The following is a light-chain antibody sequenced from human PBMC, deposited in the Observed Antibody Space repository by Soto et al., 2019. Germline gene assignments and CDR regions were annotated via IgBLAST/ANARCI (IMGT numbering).Light chain of an antibody. CDR1: SRDVGGYSH. V-gene: IGLV2-11*01. J-gene: IGLJ2*01. Sequence: QSALTQPRSVSGSPGQSVTISCTGSSRDVGGYSHVSWFQQHPGKAPKLMIYDVTKRPSGVPDRFSGSKSGNTASLTISGLQDEDESDYYCCSFAGTSTIFGGGTKLTVL. CDR3: CSFAGTSTI. CDR2: DVT.